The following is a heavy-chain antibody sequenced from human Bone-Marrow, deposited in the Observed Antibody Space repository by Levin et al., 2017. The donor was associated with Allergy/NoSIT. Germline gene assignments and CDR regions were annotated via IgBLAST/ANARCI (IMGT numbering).Heavy chain of an antibody. V-gene: IGHV3-21*01. CDR1: GISISDKY. J-gene: IGHJ4*02. Sequence: GASVKVSCAASGISISDKYMSWVRQAPGKGLEWVSSISKGSDEIRYADSVKGRFSISRDNARNLLFLQLNSLRADDTAVYYCARDRGLDYTNYVDYWGQGTLVTVSS. D-gene: IGHD3-10*01. CDR2: ISKGSDEI. CDR3: ARDRGLDYTNYVDY.